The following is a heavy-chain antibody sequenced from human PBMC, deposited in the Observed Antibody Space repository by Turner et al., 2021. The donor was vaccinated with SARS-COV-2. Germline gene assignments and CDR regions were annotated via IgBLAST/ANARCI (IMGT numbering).Heavy chain of an antibody. CDR1: GGSISLSSFY. V-gene: IGHV4-39*01. Sequence: QLQLQESGPGLLKPSETLSLSCTLSGGSISLSSFYWGWVRQPPGKGLEWIGSIYYVGNTYYKLSLKSRVTISVDTSKNQFSLRLRSVTAADTAVYYCARHESFVSSWFHIWGQGILVTVSS. D-gene: IGHD3-16*02. CDR2: IYYVGNT. J-gene: IGHJ5*02. CDR3: ARHESFVSSWFHI.